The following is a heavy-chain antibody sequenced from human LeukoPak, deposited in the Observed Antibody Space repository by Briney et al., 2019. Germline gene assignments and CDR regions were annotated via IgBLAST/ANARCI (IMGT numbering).Heavy chain of an antibody. Sequence: ASVKVSCKASGYTFTGYYMHWVRQAPGQGLEWMGWINCNSAGTKYPQKFQGRVSMTRDTSISTAYLELSRLRSDDTAVFYCARDLTIVGGVSDPRIRGHWGQGTLVTVSS. CDR1: GYTFTGYY. J-gene: IGHJ4*02. CDR2: INCNSAGT. CDR3: ARDLTIVGGVSDPRIRGH. V-gene: IGHV1-2*02. D-gene: IGHD3-3*01.